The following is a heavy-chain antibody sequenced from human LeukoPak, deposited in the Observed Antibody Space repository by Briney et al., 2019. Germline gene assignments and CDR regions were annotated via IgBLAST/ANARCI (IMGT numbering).Heavy chain of an antibody. CDR2: IRYDGSNK. CDR3: AKDRNYYGSPFDY. V-gene: IGHV3-30*02. Sequence: GGSLRLSCAASGFNFSSYGMHWVRQAPGKGLEWVAFIRYDGSNKYNADSVKGRFTISRDNSKNTLYLQMNSLRAEDTAVYYCAKDRNYYGSPFDYWGQGTLVTVSS. D-gene: IGHD3-10*01. J-gene: IGHJ4*02. CDR1: GFNFSSYG.